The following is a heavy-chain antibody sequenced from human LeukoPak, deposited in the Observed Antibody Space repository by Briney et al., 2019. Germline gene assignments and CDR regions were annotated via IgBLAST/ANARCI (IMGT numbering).Heavy chain of an antibody. V-gene: IGHV3-48*01. J-gene: IGHJ4*02. D-gene: IGHD1-26*01. Sequence: GGSLRLSCAASGFTFSSYSMNWVRQAPGKGLEWVSYISSSSSTIYYADSVKGRFTISRDNAKNSLYLQMNSLRAEDTAVYYCASLVGARRGYYWGQETLVTVSS. CDR3: ASLVGARRGYY. CDR2: ISSSSSTI. CDR1: GFTFSSYS.